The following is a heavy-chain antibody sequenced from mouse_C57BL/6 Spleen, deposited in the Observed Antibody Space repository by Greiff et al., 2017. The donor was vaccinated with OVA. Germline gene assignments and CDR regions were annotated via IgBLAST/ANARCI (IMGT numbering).Heavy chain of an antibody. Sequence: EVNVVESGGGLVKPGGSLKLSCAASGFTFSDYGMHWVRQAPEKGLEWVAYISSGSSTIYYADTVKGRFTISRDNAKNTLFLQMTSLRSEDTAMYYCAKNYGRAYYAMDYWGQGTSVTVSS. J-gene: IGHJ4*01. D-gene: IGHD1-1*01. CDR2: ISSGSSTI. CDR1: GFTFSDYG. V-gene: IGHV5-17*01. CDR3: AKNYGRAYYAMDY.